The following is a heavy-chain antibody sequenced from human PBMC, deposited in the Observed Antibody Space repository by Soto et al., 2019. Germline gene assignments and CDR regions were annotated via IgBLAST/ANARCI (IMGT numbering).Heavy chain of an antibody. CDR2: ISGSGGST. V-gene: IGHV3-23*01. CDR1: RFTFISYA. J-gene: IGHJ5*02. D-gene: IGHD3-22*01. Sequence: GGALGPFCEGSRFTFISYAMSWVRQARGKGLEWVSAISGSGGSTYYADSVKGRFTISRDNSKNTLYLQMSSLRAEDTAVYYCAKDRSYDTANWFDPWGQGTLVTVSS. CDR3: AKDRSYDTANWFDP.